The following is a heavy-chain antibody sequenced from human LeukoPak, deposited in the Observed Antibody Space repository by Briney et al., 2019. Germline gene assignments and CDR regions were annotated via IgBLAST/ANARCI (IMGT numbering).Heavy chain of an antibody. Sequence: PGGSLRLSCAASGFTFSSYWMSWVRQAPGKGLEWVANIKQDGSEKYYVDSVKGRITISRDNAKNSLYPQMNSLRAEDTAVYYCARLWFGDLDAFDIWGQGTMVTVSS. CDR1: GFTFSSYW. CDR3: ARLWFGDLDAFDI. D-gene: IGHD3-10*01. J-gene: IGHJ3*02. V-gene: IGHV3-7*01. CDR2: IKQDGSEK.